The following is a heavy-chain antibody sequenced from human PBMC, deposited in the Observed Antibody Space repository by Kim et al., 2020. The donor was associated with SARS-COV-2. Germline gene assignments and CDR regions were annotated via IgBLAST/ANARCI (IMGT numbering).Heavy chain of an antibody. Sequence: SLLLSFSSSVFPSRRYPLLSVPHSPFPVLYFFSSISGSGGITYYADSVKGRFTISRDNSKNTRYLQMNSLRAEDTAVYYCAKDYSSSNWFDPWGQGTL. CDR1: VFPSRRYP. CDR3: AKDYSSSNWFDP. CDR2: ISGSGGIT. D-gene: IGHD3-22*01. J-gene: IGHJ5*02. V-gene: IGHV3-23*01.